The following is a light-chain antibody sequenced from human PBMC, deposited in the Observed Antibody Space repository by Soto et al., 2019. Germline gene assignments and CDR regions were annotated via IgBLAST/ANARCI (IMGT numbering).Light chain of an antibody. CDR2: GAS. CDR3: QQYNGWPLIT. J-gene: IGKJ5*01. V-gene: IGKV3-15*01. CDR1: HSVSSN. Sequence: EEVMTQSPVILSVSPGERATLSWRASHSVSSNLAWFQQKPGQAPRLLIFGASTRATGIPARFSGSGSGTEFTLTISSLQSEDFAVYYCQQYNGWPLITFGQGTRLEI.